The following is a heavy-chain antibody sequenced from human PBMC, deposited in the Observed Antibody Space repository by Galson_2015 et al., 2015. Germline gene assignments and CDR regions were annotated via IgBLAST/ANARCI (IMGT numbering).Heavy chain of an antibody. CDR1: GYTFTSYD. V-gene: IGHV1-8*01. CDR2: MNPNSGNT. D-gene: IGHD3-22*01. J-gene: IGHJ4*02. Sequence: SVKVSCKASGYTFTSYDINWVRQATGQGLEWMGWMNPNSGNTGYAQKFQGRVTMTRNTSISIAYMELSSLRSEDTAVYYCVATYYYDSSGQTTFDYWAQGTLVTVSS. CDR3: VATYYYDSSGQTTFDY.